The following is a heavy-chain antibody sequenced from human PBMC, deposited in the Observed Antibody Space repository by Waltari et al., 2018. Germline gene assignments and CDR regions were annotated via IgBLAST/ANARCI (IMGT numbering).Heavy chain of an antibody. CDR3: ARAFDSGYDSYYFDS. Sequence: QVQLQQWGAGLLKPSDTLSLTCGVSTEFFSGYPWIRIRQPPGEGLEWIGEVSAIGCTTYHTSLKSRVTISVDASEKKFSLKLSSVTAADTAVYYCARAFDSGYDSYYFDSWGQGTLVTVSS. V-gene: IGHV4-34*01. CDR2: VSAIGCT. CDR1: TEFFSGYP. D-gene: IGHD5-12*01. J-gene: IGHJ4*02.